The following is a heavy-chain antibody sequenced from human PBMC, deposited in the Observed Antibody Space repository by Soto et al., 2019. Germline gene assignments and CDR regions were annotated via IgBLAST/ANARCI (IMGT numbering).Heavy chain of an antibody. Sequence: PGGSLRLSCAASGFTFRSYALPWVRQAPGQGLEWVSVISYNGANTYYADSVKGRFTISRGNSRGTVNLQMNTLRVEDTAVYYCARYIRGPTVFYFDFWGPGFLVTVSS. D-gene: IGHD1-1*01. CDR1: GFTFRSYA. J-gene: IGHJ4*02. CDR2: ISYNGANT. CDR3: ARYIRGPTVFYFDF. V-gene: IGHV3-23*01.